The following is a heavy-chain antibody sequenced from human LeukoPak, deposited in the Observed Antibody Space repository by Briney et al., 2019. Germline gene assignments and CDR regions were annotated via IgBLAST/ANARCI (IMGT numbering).Heavy chain of an antibody. D-gene: IGHD4-17*01. J-gene: IGHJ6*02. Sequence: GASVKVSCKASGYTFTSYYMHWVRQAPGQGLEWMGIINPSGGSTSYAQKFQGRVTMTRDTSISTAYMELSRLRSDDTAMYYCANLYGDSLFYYYYGMDVWGQGTTVTVSS. CDR2: INPSGGST. CDR3: ANLYGDSLFYYYYGMDV. CDR1: GYTFTSYY. V-gene: IGHV1-46*03.